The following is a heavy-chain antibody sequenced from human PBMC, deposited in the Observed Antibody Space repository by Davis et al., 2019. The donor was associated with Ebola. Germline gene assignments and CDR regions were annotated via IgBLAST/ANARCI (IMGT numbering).Heavy chain of an antibody. Sequence: STFSISHADSLKGRFTISRDNAKNSLYLQMNSLRGEDTAVYYCARVRSFTGNFYMDVWGKGTTVTVSS. J-gene: IGHJ6*03. D-gene: IGHD4-11*01. CDR2: STFSI. V-gene: IGHV3-21*01. CDR3: ARVRSFTGNFYMDV.